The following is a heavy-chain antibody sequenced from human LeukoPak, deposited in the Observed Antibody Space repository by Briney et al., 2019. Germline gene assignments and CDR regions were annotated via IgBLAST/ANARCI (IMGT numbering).Heavy chain of an antibody. J-gene: IGHJ4*02. Sequence: ASVKVSCKASGGTFSSYAISWVRQAPGQGLEWMGRIIPILGIANYAQKFQGRVTITADKSTRTAYMELSSLRSEDTAVYYCARESRTGFGEASITMIVVGPFDYWGQGTLVTVSS. D-gene: IGHD3-22*01. CDR2: IIPILGIA. CDR3: ARESRTGFGEASITMIVVGPFDY. CDR1: GGTFSSYA. V-gene: IGHV1-69*04.